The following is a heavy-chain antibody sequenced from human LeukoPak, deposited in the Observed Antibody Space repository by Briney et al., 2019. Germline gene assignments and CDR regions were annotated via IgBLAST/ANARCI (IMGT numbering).Heavy chain of an antibody. CDR2: IHTSGST. D-gene: IGHD3-9*01. V-gene: IGHV4-4*07. Sequence: PSETLSLTCTVSGGSISSYYWSWIRQPAGKGLEWIGRIHTSGSTNYNPSLKSRVTMSVDTSKNQFSLKLSSVTAADTAVYYCARGDENYDILTRIRVAFDIWGQGTMVTVSS. J-gene: IGHJ3*02. CDR3: ARGDENYDILTRIRVAFDI. CDR1: GGSISSYY.